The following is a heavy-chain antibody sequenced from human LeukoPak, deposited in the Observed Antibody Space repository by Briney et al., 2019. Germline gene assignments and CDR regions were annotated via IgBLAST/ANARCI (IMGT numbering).Heavy chain of an antibody. CDR3: ARASCSGGSCYRSY. D-gene: IGHD2-15*01. J-gene: IGHJ4*02. Sequence: SETLSLTCTVSGGSISSSSYYWGWIRQPPGKGLEWIGTIYYSGSPNYNPSLKSRVTISVDTSKNQSSLKLSSVTAADTALYYCARASCSGGSCYRSYWGQGTLVTVSS. CDR1: GGSISSSSYY. CDR2: IYYSGSP. V-gene: IGHV4-39*01.